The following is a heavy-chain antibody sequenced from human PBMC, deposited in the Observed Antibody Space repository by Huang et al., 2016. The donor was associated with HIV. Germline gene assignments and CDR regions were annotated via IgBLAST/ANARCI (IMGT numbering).Heavy chain of an antibody. D-gene: IGHD1-7*01. Sequence: VESGGRSVQPGGSIKLSCVGSTFTFGAYWMSWVRQPPGKGREWVANIKKDESEKYYVDSVKGRFNISRDNARKVLFLEMDDLRVEDTAIYFCATKTAGMDIWGQGTTVTVSS. CDR2: IKKDESEK. CDR1: TFTFGAYW. V-gene: IGHV3-7*01. CDR3: ATKTAGMDI. J-gene: IGHJ6*02.